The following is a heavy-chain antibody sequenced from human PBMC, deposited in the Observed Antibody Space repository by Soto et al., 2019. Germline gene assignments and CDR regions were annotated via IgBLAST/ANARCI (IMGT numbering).Heavy chain of an antibody. CDR1: GYSFTSYW. CDR2: IYPGDSDT. CDR3: ARHPPVGASSYSGMDV. Sequence: PGESLKISCKGSGYSFTSYWIGWVRQMPGKGLEWMGIIYPGDSDTRYSPSFQGQVTISADKSISTAYLQWSSLKASDTAMYYCARHPPVGASSYSGMDVWGKGTTVAVPS. D-gene: IGHD1-26*01. J-gene: IGHJ6*04. V-gene: IGHV5-51*01.